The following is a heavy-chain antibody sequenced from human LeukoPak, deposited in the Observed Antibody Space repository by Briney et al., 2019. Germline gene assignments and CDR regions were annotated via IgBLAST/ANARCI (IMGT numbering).Heavy chain of an antibody. Sequence: GGSLRLSCAASGFTFSSYAMHWVRQAPGKGLEWVSGISWNSGSIGYADSVKGRFTISRDNAKNPLYLQMNSLRAEDTALYYCAKGRSSGWYQYFQHWGQGTLVTVSS. CDR3: AKGRSSGWYQYFQH. CDR2: ISWNSGSI. V-gene: IGHV3-9*01. CDR1: GFTFSSYA. D-gene: IGHD6-19*01. J-gene: IGHJ1*01.